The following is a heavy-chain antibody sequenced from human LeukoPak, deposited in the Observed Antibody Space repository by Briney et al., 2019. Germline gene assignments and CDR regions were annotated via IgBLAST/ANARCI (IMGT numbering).Heavy chain of an antibody. V-gene: IGHV3-23*01. J-gene: IGHJ3*02. Sequence: GGSLRLSCAASGFTFSSYGMSWVRQAPEKGLEWVSTISGSGGRTYYADSVKGRFTISRDNSKKTLYLQMNSLRAEDTAIYYCAKALFGDRRVGAFDIWGLGTMLTVSS. CDR1: GFTFSSYG. CDR2: ISGSGGRT. CDR3: AKALFGDRRVGAFDI. D-gene: IGHD3-10*02.